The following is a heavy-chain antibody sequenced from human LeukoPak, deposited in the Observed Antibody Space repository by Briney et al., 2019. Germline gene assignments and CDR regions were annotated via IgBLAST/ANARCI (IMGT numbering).Heavy chain of an antibody. V-gene: IGHV1-2*02. D-gene: IGHD3-3*01. CDR1: XYTFTGXX. CDR3: ARERRYLEWLLYHGMDV. CDR2: INPNSGGT. J-gene: IGHJ6*02. Sequence: VTVSCXAXXYTFTGXXMHWVRQAPGQGLEWMGWINPNSGGTNYAQKFQGRVTMTRDTSISTAYMELSRLRSDNTAVYYCARERRYLEWLLYHGMDVWGQGTTVTVSS.